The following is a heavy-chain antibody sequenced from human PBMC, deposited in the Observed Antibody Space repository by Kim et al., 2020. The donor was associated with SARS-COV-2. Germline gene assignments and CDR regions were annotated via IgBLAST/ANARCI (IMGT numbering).Heavy chain of an antibody. V-gene: IGHV4-34*01. Sequence: SRVTISVDTSKNQFSLKLSSVTAADTAVYYCARGRRRVVVVPAAASTFDYWGQGTLVTVSS. CDR3: ARGRRRVVVVPAAASTFDY. J-gene: IGHJ4*02. D-gene: IGHD2-2*01.